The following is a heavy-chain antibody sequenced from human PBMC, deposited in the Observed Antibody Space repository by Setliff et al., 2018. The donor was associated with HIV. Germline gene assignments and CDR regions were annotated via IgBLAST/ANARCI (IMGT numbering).Heavy chain of an antibody. Sequence: AGGSLRLSCAASGFTFDDYGMSWVRQAPGKGLEWVSSISSSSSYIYYADSVKGRFTISRDNAKNSLYLQMNSLTAEDTAVYYCARDVSWRVRTYIDYWGQGALVTVSS. CDR1: GFTFDDYG. J-gene: IGHJ4*02. CDR3: ARDVSWRVRTYIDY. V-gene: IGHV3-21*01. CDR2: ISSSSSYI. D-gene: IGHD3-3*01.